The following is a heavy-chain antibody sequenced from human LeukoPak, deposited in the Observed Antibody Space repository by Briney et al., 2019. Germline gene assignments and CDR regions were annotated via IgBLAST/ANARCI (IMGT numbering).Heavy chain of an antibody. CDR2: IYTSGST. CDR3: VRLRWELLAPYFDH. V-gene: IGHV4-61*02. CDR1: GGSISSGSYY. D-gene: IGHD2-15*01. J-gene: IGHJ4*02. Sequence: PSQTLSLTCTVSGGSISSGSYYWSWIRQPAGKGLEWIGRIYTSGSTNYNPSLKSRVTISVDTSKNQFSLKLSSVTVADTAMYFCVRLRWELLAPYFDHWGQGAFVIVSS.